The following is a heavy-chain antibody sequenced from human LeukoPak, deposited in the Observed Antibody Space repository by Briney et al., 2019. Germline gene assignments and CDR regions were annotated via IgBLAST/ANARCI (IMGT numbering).Heavy chain of an antibody. Sequence: SVNVSCKASGGTFSSYAISWVRQAPGQGLEWMGGIIPIFATANYAQKFQGRVTITTDESTSTAYMELSSLRSEDTAVYYCARHPKKAVAGLYNWGQGNLVTVSS. J-gene: IGHJ4*02. CDR1: GGTFSSYA. D-gene: IGHD6-19*01. V-gene: IGHV1-69*05. CDR3: ARHPKKAVAGLYN. CDR2: IIPIFATA.